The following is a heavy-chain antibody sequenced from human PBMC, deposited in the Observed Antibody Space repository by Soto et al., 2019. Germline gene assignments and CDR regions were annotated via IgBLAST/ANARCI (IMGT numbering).Heavy chain of an antibody. J-gene: IGHJ3*02. D-gene: IGHD6-13*01. Sequence: HPGGSLRLSCAASGFTFSSYSMNWVRQAPGKGLEWVSYISSGSTTIYYADSVKGRFTISRDNAKNSLYLQMNSLRDEDTAVFYCARLVAAAGRAFDIWGQGTMVTVSS. CDR1: GFTFSSYS. V-gene: IGHV3-48*02. CDR2: ISSGSTTI. CDR3: ARLVAAAGRAFDI.